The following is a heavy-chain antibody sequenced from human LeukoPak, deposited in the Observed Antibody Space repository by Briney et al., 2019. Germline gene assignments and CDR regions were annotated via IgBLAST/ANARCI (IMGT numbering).Heavy chain of an antibody. J-gene: IGHJ4*02. CDR3: ARDLGTTYFDF. CDR1: GGSFSGYY. Sequence: SETLSLTCAVYGGSFSGYYWSWIRQPPGKGLEWIGEINHSGSTNYNPSLKSRVTISVDTSKNQFSLKLSSVTAADTAVYYCARDLGTTYFDFWSQGTLVTVSS. D-gene: IGHD1-14*01. V-gene: IGHV4-34*01. CDR2: INHSGST.